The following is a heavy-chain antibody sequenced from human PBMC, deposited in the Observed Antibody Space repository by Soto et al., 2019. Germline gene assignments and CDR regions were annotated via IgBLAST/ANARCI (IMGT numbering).Heavy chain of an antibody. V-gene: IGHV1-69*02. CDR3: ASLMSSGYYYGMDV. CDR1: GGTFSSYT. D-gene: IGHD3-10*01. CDR2: IIPILGIA. J-gene: IGHJ6*02. Sequence: QVQLVQSGAEVKKPGSSVKVSCKASGGTFSSYTISWVRQAPGQGLEWMGRIIPILGIANYAQKFHARVTITADKSTSTAYMELSSPRSGDLAVYYCASLMSSGYYYGMDVWGQETKVTVSS.